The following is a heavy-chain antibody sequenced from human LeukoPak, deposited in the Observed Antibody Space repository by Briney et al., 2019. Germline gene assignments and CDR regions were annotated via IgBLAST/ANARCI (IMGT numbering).Heavy chain of an antibody. J-gene: IGHJ4*02. Sequence: PGGSLRLSCAASGFTFSSYNMNWVRQAPGKGLEWASSISSSSNYINYADSVKGRFTISRDNAKNSLYLQMNSLRAEDTAVYYCAGLQYDRSSPWDYWGQGTLVTVSS. CDR3: AGLQYDRSSPWDY. CDR2: ISSSSNYI. CDR1: GFTFSSYN. D-gene: IGHD6-6*01. V-gene: IGHV3-21*01.